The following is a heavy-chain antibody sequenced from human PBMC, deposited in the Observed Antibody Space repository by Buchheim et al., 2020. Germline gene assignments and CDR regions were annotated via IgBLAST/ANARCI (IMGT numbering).Heavy chain of an antibody. CDR2: IYYSGST. D-gene: IGHD1-26*01. J-gene: IGHJ4*02. Sequence: QLQLQESGPGLVKPSETLSLTCAVSSGSISSSSSYYWGWIRQPPGKGLEFIGSIYYSGSTYYNPSLKSRVTISVDKSKNHFSLKLSSVTAADTAVYYCARLGRWEVPIDYWGQGT. CDR3: ARLGRWEVPIDY. V-gene: IGHV4-39*02. CDR1: SGSISSSSSYY.